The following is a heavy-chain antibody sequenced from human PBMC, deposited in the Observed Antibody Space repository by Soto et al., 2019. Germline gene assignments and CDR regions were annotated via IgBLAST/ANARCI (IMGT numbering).Heavy chain of an antibody. Sequence: QITLKESGPTVVKPTETLTLTCTFSGFSLTTSGVCVGWVRQSPVKAPEWLALIYWDDDKRYSTSLNSRLIITKDNSKNQVVLTMANVDPADTATYYCAHRVLRTVFGLVTTTAIYFDFWGPGTPVVVSS. D-gene: IGHD3-3*01. J-gene: IGHJ4*02. V-gene: IGHV2-5*02. CDR1: GFSLTTSGVC. CDR3: AHRVLRTVFGLVTTTAIYFDF. CDR2: IYWDDDK.